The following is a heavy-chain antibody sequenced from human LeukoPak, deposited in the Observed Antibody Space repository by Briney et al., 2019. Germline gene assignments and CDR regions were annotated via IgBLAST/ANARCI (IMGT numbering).Heavy chain of an antibody. CDR2: INPSGGST. CDR1: GYTFTSYY. CDR3: ARDPPHCSAGSCYSSDYMDV. D-gene: IGHD2-15*01. J-gene: IGHJ6*03. Sequence: GASVKVSCKASGYTFTSYYMHWVRQAPGQGLEWMGIINPSGGSTNYAQKFQGRVTMTRDTSTSTVYMELSSLRSEDTAVYYCARDPPHCSAGSCYSSDYMDVWGKGTTVTISS. V-gene: IGHV1-46*01.